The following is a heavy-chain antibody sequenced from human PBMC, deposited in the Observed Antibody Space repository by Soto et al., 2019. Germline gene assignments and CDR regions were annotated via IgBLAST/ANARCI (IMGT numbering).Heavy chain of an antibody. J-gene: IGHJ4*02. CDR2: IYYSGST. V-gene: IGHV4-39*01. D-gene: IGHD6-13*01. CDR1: GGSISSNSYY. Sequence: PSETLSLTCTVSGGSISSNSYYWARIRQPPGKGLEWIGSIYYSGSTYYNPSLKSRVTISVDTSKNQFSLKLSSVTAADTAVYYCARHPSSSSYDSNFDYWGQGTLVTVS. CDR3: ARHPSSSSYDSNFDY.